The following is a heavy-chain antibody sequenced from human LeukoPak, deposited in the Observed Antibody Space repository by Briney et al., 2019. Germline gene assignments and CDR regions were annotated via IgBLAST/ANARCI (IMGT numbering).Heavy chain of an antibody. D-gene: IGHD3-9*01. CDR1: GFTFSSYG. CDR3: AKEGDDILTEMAFDI. J-gene: IGHJ3*02. Sequence: GGSLRLSCAASGFTFSSYGMHWVRQAPGKGLEWVAFIRYDGSNKYYADSVKGRFTTSRDNSKNTLYLQMNSLRAEDTAVYYCAKEGDDILTEMAFDIWGQGTMVTVSS. V-gene: IGHV3-30*02. CDR2: IRYDGSNK.